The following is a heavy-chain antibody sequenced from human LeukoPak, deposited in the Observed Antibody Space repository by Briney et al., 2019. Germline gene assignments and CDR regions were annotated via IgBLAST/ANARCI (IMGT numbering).Heavy chain of an antibody. J-gene: IGHJ4*02. CDR1: GFTFSSYS. V-gene: IGHV3-48*01. CDR3: AREDGYIYDTIDY. D-gene: IGHD5-18*01. Sequence: QAGGSLGLSCAASGFTFSSYSMNWVRQAPGKGLEWVSYISASGGTIYYADSVKGRITISRDNAKNSLYLQMNSLRAEDTAVYYCAREDGYIYDTIDYWGQGTLVIVSS. CDR2: ISASGGTI.